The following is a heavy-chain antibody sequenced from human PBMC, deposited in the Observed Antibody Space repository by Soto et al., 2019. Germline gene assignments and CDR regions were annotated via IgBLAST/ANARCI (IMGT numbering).Heavy chain of an antibody. CDR2: ISYDGSDK. J-gene: IGHJ4*02. V-gene: IGHV3-30-3*01. Sequence: GGSLRLSCAASGFTFSSYTMHWVRQTPGKGLEWVAVISYDGSDKYYADSVTGRFTISRDNSKNTLYLQMNSLRVEDTSVYYWAREYSLAVVAPADWGQGALVTVYS. CDR1: GFTFSSYT. CDR3: AREYSLAVVAPAD. D-gene: IGHD3-22*01.